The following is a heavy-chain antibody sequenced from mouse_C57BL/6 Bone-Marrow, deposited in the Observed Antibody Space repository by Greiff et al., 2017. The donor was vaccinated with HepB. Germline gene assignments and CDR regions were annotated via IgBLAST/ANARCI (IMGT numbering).Heavy chain of an antibody. Sequence: QVQLQQSGAELVKPGASVKLSCKASGYTFTSYWMHWVKQRPGQGLEWIGMIHPNSGSTNYNEKFKSKATLTVDKSSSTAYMQLSSLTSEDSAVYYFARPPSYYYGSSSYAMDYWGQGTSVTVSS. CDR3: ARPPSYYYGSSSYAMDY. D-gene: IGHD1-1*01. J-gene: IGHJ4*01. V-gene: IGHV1-64*01. CDR2: IHPNSGST. CDR1: GYTFTSYW.